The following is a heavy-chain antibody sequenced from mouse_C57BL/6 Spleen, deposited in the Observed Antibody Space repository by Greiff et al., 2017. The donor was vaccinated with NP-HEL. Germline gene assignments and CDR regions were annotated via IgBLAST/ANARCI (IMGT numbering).Heavy chain of an antibody. D-gene: IGHD2-3*01. V-gene: IGHV1-81*01. CDR2: IYPRSGNT. CDR1: GYTFTSYG. CDR3: ARWGHDGYYFDY. Sequence: VKLMESGAELARPGASVKLSCKASGYTFTSYGISWVKQRTGQGLEWIGEIYPRSGNTYYNEKFKGKATLTADKSSSTAYMELRSLTSEDSAVYFCARWGHDGYYFDYWGQGTTLTVSS. J-gene: IGHJ2*01.